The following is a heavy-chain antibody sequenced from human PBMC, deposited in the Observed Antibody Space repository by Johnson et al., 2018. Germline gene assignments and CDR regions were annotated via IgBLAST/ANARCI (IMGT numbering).Heavy chain of an antibody. CDR3: ARGDFWSGYSSIYYYYGMDV. CDR2: IMPFFGTP. Sequence: VQLVESGAEVKKPGSSVKVSCKASGGTFNNYAISWVRQAPGQGLEWMGGIMPFFGTPNYAQKFQGRVTINADESTTTAYMEVSSLRSEDTAMYYCARGDFWSGYSSIYYYYGMDVWGQGTTVTVSS. CDR1: GGTFNNYA. D-gene: IGHD3-3*01. V-gene: IGHV1-69*01. J-gene: IGHJ6*02.